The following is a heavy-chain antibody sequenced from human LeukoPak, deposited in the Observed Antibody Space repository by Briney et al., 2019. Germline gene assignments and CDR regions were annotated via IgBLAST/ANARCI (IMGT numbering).Heavy chain of an antibody. Sequence: SETLSLTCTVSGGSISSGGYYWSWIRQPPGKGLEWIGEINHSGSTNYNPSLKSRVTISVDTSKNQFSLKLSSVTAADTAVYYCARTDGWFDPWGQGTLVTVSS. J-gene: IGHJ5*02. CDR2: INHSGST. D-gene: IGHD5-24*01. V-gene: IGHV4-39*07. CDR1: GGSISSGGYY. CDR3: ARTDGWFDP.